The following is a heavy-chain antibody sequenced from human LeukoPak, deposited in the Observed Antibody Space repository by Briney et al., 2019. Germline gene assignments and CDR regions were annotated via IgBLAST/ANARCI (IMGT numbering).Heavy chain of an antibody. CDR1: GGSISSYY. CDR2: IYYSGST. J-gene: IGHJ4*02. Sequence: SETLSLTCTVSGGSISSYYWSWIRQPPGKGLEWIGYIYYSGSTNYNPSLKSRVTISVDTSKNQFSLKLSSVTAADTAVYYCASAYGDSTGIDYWGQGTLVTVSS. D-gene: IGHD4-17*01. V-gene: IGHV4-59*08. CDR3: ASAYGDSTGIDY.